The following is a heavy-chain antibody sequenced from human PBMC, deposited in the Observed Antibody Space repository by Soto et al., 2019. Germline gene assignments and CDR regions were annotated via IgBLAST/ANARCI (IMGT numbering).Heavy chain of an antibody. J-gene: IGHJ4*01. Sequence: EVQLVESGGGLIQPGGSLRLSCAASGFTSSNFWMDWVRQAPGKGLEWVANIKQGGSETYYVDSVKGRFTISRDNAKNSLYLHMNSLRADDTDVYYCARGVRCSGVTCLAWEHFDYWGHATLVTVSS. CDR2: IKQGGSET. CDR3: ARGVRCSGVTCLAWEHFDY. V-gene: IGHV3-7*01. D-gene: IGHD2-15*01. CDR1: GFTSSNFW.